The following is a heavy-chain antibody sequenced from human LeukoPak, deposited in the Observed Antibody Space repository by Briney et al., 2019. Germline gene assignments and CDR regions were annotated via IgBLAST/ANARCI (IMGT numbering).Heavy chain of an antibody. J-gene: IGHJ6*03. V-gene: IGHV3-49*03. D-gene: IGHD5-24*01. CDR3: ARELYTRDGYNSYMDV. Sequence: GGSLSLSCTTSGFTFGTHTMHWFRQAPGKGLQWIGFIRSSGTTQYAASVKGRFTISRDDSKSIAYPQMNSLRAEDTTVYYCARELYTRDGYNSYMDVWGRGTTVTVSS. CDR2: IRSSGTT. CDR1: GFTFGTHT.